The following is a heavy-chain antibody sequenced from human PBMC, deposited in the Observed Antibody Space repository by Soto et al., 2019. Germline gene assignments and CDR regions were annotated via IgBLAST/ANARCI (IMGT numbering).Heavy chain of an antibody. CDR2: LNAGGDNT. CDR1: GVTSSIHA. Sequence: VGSLRLAWGSYGVTSSIHAMSWVRQDPGKGLEWVSALNAGGDNTYYAVSVKSRFTISRDNSSSALYLEMNSLRIEDTAVYYCAHPRGYRVFDAYDIWGQGTMVPV. CDR3: AHPRGYRVFDAYDI. D-gene: IGHD1-1*01. J-gene: IGHJ3*02. V-gene: IGHV3-23*01.